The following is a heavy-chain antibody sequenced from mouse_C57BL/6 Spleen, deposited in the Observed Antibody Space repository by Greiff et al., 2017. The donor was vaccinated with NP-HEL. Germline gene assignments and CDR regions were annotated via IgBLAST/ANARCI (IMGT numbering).Heavy chain of an antibody. CDR2: INPNNGGT. CDR1: GYTFTDYN. Sequence: EVQLQQSGPELVKPGASVKIPCKASGYTFTDYNMDWVKQSHGKSLEWIGDINPNNGGTIYNQKFKGKATLTVDKSSSTAYMELRSLTSEDTSVYYCARYYYGSIYVGFAYWGQGTLVTVSA. CDR3: ARYYYGSIYVGFAY. J-gene: IGHJ3*01. D-gene: IGHD1-1*01. V-gene: IGHV1-18*01.